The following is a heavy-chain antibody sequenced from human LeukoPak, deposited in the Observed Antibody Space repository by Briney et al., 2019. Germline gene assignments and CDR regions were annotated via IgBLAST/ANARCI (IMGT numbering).Heavy chain of an antibody. Sequence: GGSLRLSCAASGFTFSDCDMHWVRQATGKGLEWVSSIGTAGDTYYTGSVKGRFTISRENAKNSLYLQMNSLRAGDTAVYYCARVAKERVGGVYYFDYWGQGTLVTVSS. D-gene: IGHD1-1*01. V-gene: IGHV3-13*01. CDR2: IGTAGDT. CDR1: GFTFSDCD. CDR3: ARVAKERVGGVYYFDY. J-gene: IGHJ4*02.